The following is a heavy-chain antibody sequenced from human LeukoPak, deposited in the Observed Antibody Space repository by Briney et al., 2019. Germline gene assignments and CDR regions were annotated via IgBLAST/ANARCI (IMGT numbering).Heavy chain of an antibody. CDR3: AAPRSRFLEWLPPYY. V-gene: IGHV3-21*06. D-gene: IGHD3-3*01. J-gene: IGHJ4*02. Sequence: SVKHRFTISRDNTKNLLYLEMNSLRAEDTAVYYCAAPRSRFLEWLPPYYWGQGTLVTVSS.